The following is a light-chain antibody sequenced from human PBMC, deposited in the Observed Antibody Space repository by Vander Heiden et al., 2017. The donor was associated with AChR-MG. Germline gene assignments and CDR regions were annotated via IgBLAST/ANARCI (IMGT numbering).Light chain of an antibody. CDR3: QAWDSSTVV. CDR1: KLGEKY. Sequence: SYELTQPPSVSVSPGQTASITCSGDKLGEKYACWSQQKPGQSPVLVIYQDSKRPSGMPERFSGSNSGSTATLTISGTQAMDEADYYCQAWDSSTVVFGGGTKLTVL. J-gene: IGLJ2*01. V-gene: IGLV3-1*01. CDR2: QDS.